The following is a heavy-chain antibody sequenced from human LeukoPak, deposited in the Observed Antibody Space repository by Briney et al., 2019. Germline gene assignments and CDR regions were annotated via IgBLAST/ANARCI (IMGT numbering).Heavy chain of an antibody. CDR3: IRTLIVATSPYMDV. CDR1: GFTFSSYW. V-gene: IGHV3-74*01. CDR2: VNSDGTGT. J-gene: IGHJ6*03. Sequence: GGSLRLSCAASGFTFSSYWMHWVRQAPGKGLVWVSRVNSDGTGTTYADSVEGRFTISRDNAKNTVYLQMNSLRAEGTAIYYCIRTLIVATSPYMDVWGKGTTVTVSS. D-gene: IGHD5-12*01.